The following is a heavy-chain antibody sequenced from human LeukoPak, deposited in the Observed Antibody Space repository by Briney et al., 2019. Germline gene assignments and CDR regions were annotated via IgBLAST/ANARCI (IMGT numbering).Heavy chain of an antibody. Sequence: SETLSLTCTVSGGSISSSCYYWGWIRQPPGKGLEWIGSIYYSGSTYYNPSLKSRVTISVDTSKNQFSLKLSSVTAADTAVYYCARQTTVVTPEHKRLYYFDYWGQGTLVTVSS. CDR3: ARQTTVVTPEHKRLYYFDY. CDR2: IYYSGST. CDR1: GGSISSSCYY. V-gene: IGHV4-39*01. J-gene: IGHJ4*02. D-gene: IGHD4-23*01.